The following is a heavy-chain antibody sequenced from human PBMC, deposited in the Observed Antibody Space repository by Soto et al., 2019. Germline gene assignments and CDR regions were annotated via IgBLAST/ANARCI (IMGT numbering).Heavy chain of an antibody. CDR1: GFTFSSYG. Sequence: GGSLRLSCAASGFTFSSYGMHWVRQAPGKGLEWVAVIWYDGSNKYYADYVKGRFTISRDNSKNTLYLQMNSLRAEDTAVYYCARDGSITIFGVVSAYDYWGQGTLVTVSS. V-gene: IGHV3-33*01. CDR2: IWYDGSNK. J-gene: IGHJ4*02. D-gene: IGHD3-3*01. CDR3: ARDGSITIFGVVSAYDY.